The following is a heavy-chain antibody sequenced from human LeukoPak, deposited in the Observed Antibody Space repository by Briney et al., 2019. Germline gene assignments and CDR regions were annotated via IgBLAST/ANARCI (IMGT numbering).Heavy chain of an antibody. D-gene: IGHD2-15*01. CDR2: ISSSGSYI. CDR3: AKPGYCSGGSCYSAYYEEDYFDY. CDR1: GFTFSSYS. Sequence: KSGGSLRLSCAASGFTFSSYSMNWVRQAPGKGLEWVSSISSSGSYIYYADSVKGRFTISRDNAKNSLYLQMNSLRAEDTAVYYCAKPGYCSGGSCYSAYYEEDYFDYWGQGTLVTVSS. J-gene: IGHJ4*02. V-gene: IGHV3-21*01.